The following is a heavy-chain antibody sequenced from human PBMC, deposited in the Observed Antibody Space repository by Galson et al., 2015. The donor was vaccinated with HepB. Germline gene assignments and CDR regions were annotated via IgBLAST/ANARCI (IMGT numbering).Heavy chain of an antibody. V-gene: IGHV3-23*01. CDR2: INDDGSTT. J-gene: IGHJ3*02. CDR3: AKGITDSGWPVDAFGT. CDR1: GFPFTSYA. D-gene: IGHD6-19*01. Sequence: SLRLSCAASGFPFTSYALTWVRQVPGRGLEWVSVINDDGSTTHYADSVKGRVTISRDNPENTVYLQMNSLRAEDTAVYYCAKGITDSGWPVDAFGTLGQGTIVTV.